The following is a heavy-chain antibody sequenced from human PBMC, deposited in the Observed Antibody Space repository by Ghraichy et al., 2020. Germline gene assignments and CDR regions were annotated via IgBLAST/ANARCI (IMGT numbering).Heavy chain of an antibody. CDR3: ARGSTVVRFFYYDGMDV. J-gene: IGHJ6*02. V-gene: IGHV3-48*02. CDR2: ITSSSRTI. CDR1: GFTFTGYS. D-gene: IGHD4-23*01. Sequence: RGSLRLSCVGSGFTFTGYSMNWVRQSPGKGLEWVSYITSSSRTISYADSVKGRFTISRDNAQNSLYLQMNSLRDEDTAVYYCARGSTVVRFFYYDGMDVWGQGTTVTVSS.